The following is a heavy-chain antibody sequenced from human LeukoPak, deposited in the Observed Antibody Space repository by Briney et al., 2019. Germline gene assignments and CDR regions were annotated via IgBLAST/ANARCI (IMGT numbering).Heavy chain of an antibody. CDR3: ASWNLLDY. Sequence: SCKASGFTFSSYGMHWVRQAPGKGLEWVAFIRYDGSNKYYADSVKGRFTISRDNSKNTLYLQMNSLRAEDTAVYYCASWNLLDYWGQGTLVTVSS. D-gene: IGHD1-1*01. CDR2: IRYDGSNK. J-gene: IGHJ4*02. V-gene: IGHV3-30*02. CDR1: GFTFSSYG.